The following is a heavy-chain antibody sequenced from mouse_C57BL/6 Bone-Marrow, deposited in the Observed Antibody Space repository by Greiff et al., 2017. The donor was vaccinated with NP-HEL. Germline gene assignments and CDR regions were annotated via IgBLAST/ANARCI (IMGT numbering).Heavy chain of an antibody. J-gene: IGHJ3*01. D-gene: IGHD1-1*01. CDR3: TTRLRWGFAY. V-gene: IGHV14-4*01. CDR2: IDPENGDT. Sequence: EVQLQQSGAELVRPGASVKLSCTASGFNIKDDYMHWVKQRPEQGLEWIGWIDPENGDTEYASKFQGKATITADTSSNTAYLQLSSLTSEDTACYYCTTRLRWGFAYWGQGTLVTVSA. CDR1: GFNIKDDY.